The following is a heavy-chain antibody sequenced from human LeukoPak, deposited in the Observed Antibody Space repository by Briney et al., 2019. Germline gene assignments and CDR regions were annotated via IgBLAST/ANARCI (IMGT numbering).Heavy chain of an antibody. D-gene: IGHD1-26*01. V-gene: IGHV1-69*13. CDR2: IIPIFGTA. Sequence: SVKVSCKASGGTFSSYAISWVRQAPGQGLEWMGGIIPIFGTANYAQKFQGRVTITADESTSTAYMELSSLRSEDTAVYYCARVSGSYPPYYYYYYMDVWGKGTTVTVSS. CDR1: GGTFSSYA. J-gene: IGHJ6*03. CDR3: ARVSGSYPPYYYYYYMDV.